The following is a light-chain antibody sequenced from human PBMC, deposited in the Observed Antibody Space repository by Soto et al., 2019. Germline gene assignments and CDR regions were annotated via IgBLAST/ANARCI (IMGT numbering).Light chain of an antibody. V-gene: IGKV1-9*01. Sequence: DIQMTQSPSSLSASVGDRVTITCRASQGISTSLNWYQQKPGKAPKLLIYAASTLQSGVPSRFSGSGSGTEFTLTISSLQPEDFATYYCQQFNSYPITFGQGTRLEIK. CDR2: AAS. CDR1: QGISTS. CDR3: QQFNSYPIT. J-gene: IGKJ5*01.